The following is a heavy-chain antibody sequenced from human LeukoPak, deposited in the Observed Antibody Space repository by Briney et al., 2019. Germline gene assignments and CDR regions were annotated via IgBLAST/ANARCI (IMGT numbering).Heavy chain of an antibody. D-gene: IGHD6-6*01. Sequence: ASVKVSCKASGYTFTGFYMHWVRQAPGQGFEWMGWINTNTGGTNYAQKFQGRVTMTRDTPISTAYMELSGLTSDDTAIYYCASYPRYSSSPPFDYWGQGTLVTVSS. J-gene: IGHJ4*02. CDR1: GYTFTGFY. CDR3: ASYPRYSSSPPFDY. CDR2: INTNTGGT. V-gene: IGHV1-2*02.